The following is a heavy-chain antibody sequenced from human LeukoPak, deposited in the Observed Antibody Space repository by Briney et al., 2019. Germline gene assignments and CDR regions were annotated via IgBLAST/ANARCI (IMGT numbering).Heavy chain of an antibody. CDR2: INYSDGRT. CDR3: ANQPGWRGFER. V-gene: IGHV3-23*01. CDR1: GFTFSNDP. J-gene: IGHJ4*02. D-gene: IGHD3-9*01. Sequence: TGGSLRPSCAASGFTFSNDPMSWVRQTPGKGLEWVSTINYSDGRTNYADSVKARFTISRDNSKNTLYLQMNSLRVDDTAGYYCANQPGWRGFERWGQGTLVTVSS.